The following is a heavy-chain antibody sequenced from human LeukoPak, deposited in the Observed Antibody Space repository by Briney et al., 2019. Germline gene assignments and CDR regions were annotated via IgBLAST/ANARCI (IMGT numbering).Heavy chain of an antibody. Sequence: SVKVSCKASVGTFSSYAISWVRQAPGQGLEWMGRIIPIFGTANYAQKFQGRVTITTDESTSTAYMELSSLRSEDTAVYYCARASSKEMATIGFDYWGQGTLVTVSS. D-gene: IGHD5-24*01. V-gene: IGHV1-69*05. CDR1: VGTFSSYA. CDR2: IIPIFGTA. CDR3: ARASSKEMATIGFDY. J-gene: IGHJ4*02.